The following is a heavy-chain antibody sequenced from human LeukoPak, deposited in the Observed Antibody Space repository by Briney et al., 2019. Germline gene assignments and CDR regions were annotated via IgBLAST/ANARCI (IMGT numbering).Heavy chain of an antibody. CDR2: IYPGDSDT. D-gene: IGHD1-26*01. CDR3: ARQGGRSGSYYRLCYFDY. Sequence: GESLQISCKGSGYSFTSYWIGWVRQMPGKGLEWMGIIYPGDSDTRYSPSFQGQVTISADNSISTAYLQWSSLKASDTAMYYCARQGGRSGSYYRLCYFDYWGQGTLVTVSS. CDR1: GYSFTSYW. J-gene: IGHJ4*02. V-gene: IGHV5-51*01.